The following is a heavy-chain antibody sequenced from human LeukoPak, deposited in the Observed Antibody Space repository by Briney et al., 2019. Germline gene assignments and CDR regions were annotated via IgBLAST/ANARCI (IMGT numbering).Heavy chain of an antibody. J-gene: IGHJ6*03. D-gene: IGHD3-3*01. CDR1: GFTFSSYA. CDR2: ISSSSSTI. CDR3: ARDSTIFGVAPNYYYYYYVDV. V-gene: IGHV3-48*04. Sequence: GGSLRLSCAASGFTFSSYAMSWVRQAPGKGLEWVSYISSSSSTIYYADSVKGRFTISRDNAKNSLYLQMNSLRAEDTAVYYCARDSTIFGVAPNYYYYYYVDVWGKGTTVTVSS.